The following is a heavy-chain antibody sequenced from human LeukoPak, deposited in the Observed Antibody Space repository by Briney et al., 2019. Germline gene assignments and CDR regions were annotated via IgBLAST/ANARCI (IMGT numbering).Heavy chain of an antibody. Sequence: ASVKVSCKASGYTFTRYYMHWVRQAPGQGGKWMGWINPKSGGTNYAQKFQDRLNMTRNTSINTAYMDLSRLTSRDTVVYYCAREADYGDYVLWFYPCGPGTLVTVSS. J-gene: IGHJ5*02. D-gene: IGHD4-17*01. V-gene: IGHV1-2*02. CDR3: AREADYGDYVLWFYP. CDR1: GYTFTRYY. CDR2: INPKSGGT.